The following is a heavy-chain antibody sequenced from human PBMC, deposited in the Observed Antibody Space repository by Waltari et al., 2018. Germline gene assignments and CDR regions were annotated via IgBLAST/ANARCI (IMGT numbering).Heavy chain of an antibody. D-gene: IGHD5-12*01. J-gene: IGHJ3*02. V-gene: IGHV5-51*01. CDR1: GYNFINYW. Sequence: EVQLVQSGAEVKKPGESLKISCKGSGYNFINYWIGWVAPMPGKGLEWMGIIFPGDSDTRYSPSFQGQVTISADKSISTAYLQWSSLKASDTAMFYCVRGDVNGYGYTFDIWGQGTVVTVSS. CDR3: VRGDVNGYGYTFDI. CDR2: IFPGDSDT.